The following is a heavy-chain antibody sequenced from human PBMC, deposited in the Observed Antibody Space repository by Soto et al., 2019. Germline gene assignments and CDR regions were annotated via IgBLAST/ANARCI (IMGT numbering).Heavy chain of an antibody. Sequence: SETLSLTCTVSGGSISSYYWSWIRQPPGKGLEWIGYIYYSGSTNYNPSLKSRVTISVDTSKNQFSLKLSSVTAADTAVYYCARAGVKVPRTPYYFDYWGQGTLVTVSS. V-gene: IGHV4-59*01. D-gene: IGHD1-1*01. J-gene: IGHJ4*02. CDR1: GGSISSYY. CDR3: ARAGVKVPRTPYYFDY. CDR2: IYYSGST.